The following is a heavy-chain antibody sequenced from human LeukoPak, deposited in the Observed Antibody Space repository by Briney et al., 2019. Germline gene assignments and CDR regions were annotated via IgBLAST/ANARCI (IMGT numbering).Heavy chain of an antibody. CDR1: GGSISSSSYY. CDR3: ARLTSGWYGPTDAFDI. CDR2: IYYSGST. V-gene: IGHV4-39*07. Sequence: SETLSLTCTVSGGSISSSSYYWGWIRQPPGKGLEWIGSIYYSGSTYYNPSLKSRVTISVDTSKNQFSLKLSSVTAADTAVYYCARLTSGWYGPTDAFDIWGQGTMVTVSS. J-gene: IGHJ3*02. D-gene: IGHD6-19*01.